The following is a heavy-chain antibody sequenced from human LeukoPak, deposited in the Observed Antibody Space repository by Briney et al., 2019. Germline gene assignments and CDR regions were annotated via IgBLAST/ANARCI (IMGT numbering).Heavy chain of an antibody. D-gene: IGHD2-15*01. CDR1: GFTFSSYS. Sequence: PGGSLRLSCAASGFTFSSYSMSWVRQAPGKGLEWVSYISSSSSTIYYADSVKGRFTISRDNAKNSLYPQMNSLKDEDTAVYYCARGGILDYWGQGTLVTVSS. J-gene: IGHJ4*02. V-gene: IGHV3-48*02. CDR3: ARGGILDY. CDR2: ISSSSSTI.